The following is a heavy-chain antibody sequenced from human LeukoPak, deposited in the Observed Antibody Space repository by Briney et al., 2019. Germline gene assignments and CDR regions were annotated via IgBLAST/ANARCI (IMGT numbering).Heavy chain of an antibody. D-gene: IGHD6-6*01. CDR1: GGSFSGYY. V-gene: IGHV4-34*01. CDR2: INHSGST. J-gene: IGHJ6*03. CDR3: ARGIAARPGYYYYYMDV. Sequence: SETLSLTCAVYGGSFSGYYWSWIRQPPRKGLEWIGEINHSGSTNYNPPLKSRVTISVDTSKNQFSLKLSSVTAADTAVYYCARGIAARPGYYYYYMDVWGKGTTVTVSS.